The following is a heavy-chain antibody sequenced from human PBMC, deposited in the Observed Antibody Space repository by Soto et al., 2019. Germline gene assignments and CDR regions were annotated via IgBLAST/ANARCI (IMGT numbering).Heavy chain of an antibody. Sequence: QVQLVQSGAEVKQPGSSVKVSCKASGGIFSSYAISWLRQDPGPGLEWMGAVIHILGQAYYAQNVQDRVTITADETTRTAHMDLISLRSDDTAVHFCARVGGVGAPPGADFWGQGTLVTVSS. CDR1: GGIFSSYA. CDR2: VIHILGQA. CDR3: ARVGGVGAPPGADF. J-gene: IGHJ4*02. D-gene: IGHD1-26*01. V-gene: IGHV1-69*01.